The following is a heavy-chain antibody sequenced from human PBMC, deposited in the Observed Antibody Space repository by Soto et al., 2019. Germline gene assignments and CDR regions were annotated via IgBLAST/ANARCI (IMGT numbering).Heavy chain of an antibody. CDR1: GFTVSNTY. Sequence: QLVESGGGLVQPGGSLRLSCTASGFTVSNTYLSWVRQAPGKGLEWVSAVYADGSTHYADSVKGRFTISRDNSKNPQYLQMYNLRAEDTAVYYCTRDLSDSFHGDYWGQGTLVTVSS. V-gene: IGHV3-66*01. CDR3: TRDLSDSFHGDY. CDR2: VYADGST. D-gene: IGHD3-9*01. J-gene: IGHJ4*02.